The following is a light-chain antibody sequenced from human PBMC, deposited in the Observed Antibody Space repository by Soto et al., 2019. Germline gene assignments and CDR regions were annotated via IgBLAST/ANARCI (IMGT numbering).Light chain of an antibody. V-gene: IGLV3-21*02. Sequence: SYEVTQPPSVSVAPGQTAKITCAGDNIDTKSMHWYQQRPGQAPVLVVHDDTDRAAGIPERFSGSKSGGTATLTISRVEAGDEADYYCQVWDIITYHVVFGGGTQLTVL. J-gene: IGLJ2*01. CDR2: DDT. CDR1: NIDTKS. CDR3: QVWDIITYHVV.